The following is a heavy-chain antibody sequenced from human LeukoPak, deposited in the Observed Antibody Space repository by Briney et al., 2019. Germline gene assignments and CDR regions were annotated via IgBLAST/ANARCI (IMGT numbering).Heavy chain of an antibody. CDR1: GGSVSNSNYC. J-gene: IGHJ3*02. D-gene: IGHD4-23*01. Sequence: PSETLSLTCTVSGGSVSNSNYCWGWFRQPPGKQLEWIGSIDYSGSPLYNPSLKSRVTISVDTSKNQFSLKLSSVTAADTAVYYCARPLDCNYGGTAFDIWGQGTMVTVSS. CDR3: ARPLDCNYGGTAFDI. CDR2: IDYSGSP. V-gene: IGHV4-39*01.